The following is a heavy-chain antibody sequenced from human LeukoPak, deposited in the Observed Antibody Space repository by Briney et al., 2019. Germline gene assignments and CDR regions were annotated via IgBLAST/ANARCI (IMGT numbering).Heavy chain of an antibody. CDR3: ARGGPLYYYDSSGYYQKPFDY. V-gene: IGHV4-34*01. Sequence: SETLSLTCAVYGGSFSGYYWSWIRQPPGKGLEWIGEINHSGSTNYNPSLKSRVTTSVDTSKNQFSLKLSSVTAADTAVYYCARGGPLYYYDSSGYYQKPFDYWGQGTLVTVSS. CDR1: GGSFSGYY. J-gene: IGHJ4*02. D-gene: IGHD3-22*01. CDR2: INHSGST.